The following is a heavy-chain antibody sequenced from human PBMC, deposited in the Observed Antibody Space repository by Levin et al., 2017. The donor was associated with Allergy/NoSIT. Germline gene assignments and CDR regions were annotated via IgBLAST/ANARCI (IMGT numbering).Heavy chain of an antibody. Sequence: SETLSLTCAVSGGSISSGGYSWSWIRQPPGKGLEWIGYIYHSGSTYYNPSLKSRVTISVDRSKNQFSLKLSSVTAADTAVYYCARRYCSSTSCLSGDWFDPWGQGTLVTVSS. J-gene: IGHJ5*02. CDR1: GGSISSGGYS. V-gene: IGHV4-30-2*01. CDR2: IYHSGST. CDR3: ARRYCSSTSCLSGDWFDP. D-gene: IGHD2-2*01.